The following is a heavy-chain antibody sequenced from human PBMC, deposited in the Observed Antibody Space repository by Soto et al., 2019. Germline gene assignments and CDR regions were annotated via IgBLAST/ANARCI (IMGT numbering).Heavy chain of an antibody. D-gene: IGHD2-15*01. V-gene: IGHV1-3*01. CDR3: AREYCSGGSCSRYWFDP. J-gene: IGHJ5*02. Sequence: ASVKVSCKASGYTFTSYAMHWVRQAPGQRLEWMGWINAGNGNTKYSQKFQGRVTITRDKSASTAYMELSSLRSEDTAVYYCAREYCSGGSCSRYWFDPWGQGTLVTVSS. CDR1: GYTFTSYA. CDR2: INAGNGNT.